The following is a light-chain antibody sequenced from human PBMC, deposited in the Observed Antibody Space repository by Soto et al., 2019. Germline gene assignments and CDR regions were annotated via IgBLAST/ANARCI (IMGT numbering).Light chain of an antibody. CDR2: GAS. CDR3: QQYGFSPMYT. Sequence: EMVLTQSPGTLSLSPGERATLSCRASQSLSAFLAWYQQQPGQAPRLLIYGASTRATGIPDRFSGSGSGTDVTLTISRLEPEDFGVYYCQQYGFSPMYTFGQGTKLEI. CDR1: QSLSAF. V-gene: IGKV3-20*01. J-gene: IGKJ2*01.